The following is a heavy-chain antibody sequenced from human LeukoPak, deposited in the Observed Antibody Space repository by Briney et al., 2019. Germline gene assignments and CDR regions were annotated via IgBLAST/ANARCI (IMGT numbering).Heavy chain of an antibody. CDR2: ISGSGGST. Sequence: PGGSLRLSCAASGFTFSSYAMSWVRQAPGKGLEWVSAISGSGGSTYYADSVKGRFTISRDNSKNTLYLQMNSLRAEDTAVYYCAKVGREQWLVSYFDYWGQGTLVTVSS. V-gene: IGHV3-23*01. CDR1: GFTFSSYA. J-gene: IGHJ4*02. CDR3: AKVGREQWLVSYFDY. D-gene: IGHD6-19*01.